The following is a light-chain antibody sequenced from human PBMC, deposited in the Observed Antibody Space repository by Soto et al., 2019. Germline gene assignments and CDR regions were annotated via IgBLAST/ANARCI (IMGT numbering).Light chain of an antibody. Sequence: EIVLTQSPGTLSVSPGERATLSCRASQSVGRNYLAWYQQKPGQAPRLLIYDASSRATGIPDRFSSSGSGTDFTLTISRLEPEDFAVYSCQQYASSPLTFGGGTKVEAK. V-gene: IGKV3-20*01. CDR1: QSVGRNY. J-gene: IGKJ4*01. CDR3: QQYASSPLT. CDR2: DAS.